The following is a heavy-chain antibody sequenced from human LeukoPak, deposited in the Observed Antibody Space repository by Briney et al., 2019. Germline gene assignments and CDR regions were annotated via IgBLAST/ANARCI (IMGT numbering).Heavy chain of an antibody. CDR3: ARVRLRLGELSLWD. J-gene: IGHJ4*02. Sequence: GASVKVSCKASGGTFSSYAISWVRQAPGQGLEWMGRIIPIFGKANYAQKFQGRVTITMDESTGTAYMELSSLRSEDTAVYYCARVRLRLGELSLWDWGQGTLVTVSS. D-gene: IGHD3-16*02. CDR1: GGTFSSYA. CDR2: IIPIFGKA. V-gene: IGHV1-69*05.